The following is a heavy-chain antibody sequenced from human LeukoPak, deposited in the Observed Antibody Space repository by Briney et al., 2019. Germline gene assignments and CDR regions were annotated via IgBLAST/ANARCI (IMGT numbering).Heavy chain of an antibody. J-gene: IGHJ4*02. Sequence: ASVKVSCKASGYTFTGYYMHWVRQAPGQGLEWMGWINPNSGGTNYAQKFQGRVTMTRDTSISTAYMELSRLRSDDTAVHYCARSITARLGSLDYWGQGTLVTVSS. CDR3: ARSITARLGSLDY. CDR2: INPNSGGT. V-gene: IGHV1-2*02. D-gene: IGHD6-6*01. CDR1: GYTFTGYY.